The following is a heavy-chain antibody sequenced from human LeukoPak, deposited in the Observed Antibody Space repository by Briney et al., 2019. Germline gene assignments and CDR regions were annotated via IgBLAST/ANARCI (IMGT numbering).Heavy chain of an antibody. J-gene: IGHJ3*02. CDR3: ARGYQLLEAFVI. CDR2: MNPNSGNT. Sequence: ASVKVSCKASGYTFTSYDINWVRQATGQGLEWMGWMNPNSGNTGYAQKFQGRVTMTRNTSISTAYMELSSLRSEDTAVYYCARGYQLLEAFVIWGQGTMVTVSS. D-gene: IGHD2-2*01. CDR1: GYTFTSYD. V-gene: IGHV1-8*01.